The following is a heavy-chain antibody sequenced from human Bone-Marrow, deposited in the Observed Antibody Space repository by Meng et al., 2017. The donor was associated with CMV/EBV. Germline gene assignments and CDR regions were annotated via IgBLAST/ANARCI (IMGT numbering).Heavy chain of an antibody. D-gene: IGHD4-11*01. CDR3: ANGYSNYRA. CDR2: VYFSGTT. Sequence: SETLSLTCTVSGGSIKNYYWTWIRQPPGKGLEWIGYVYFSGTTNYNPSLKSRVTISADTSKNQFSLKLSSVSAADTAVYYCANGYSNYRAWGQGTLVTVSS. J-gene: IGHJ5*02. V-gene: IGHV4-59*01. CDR1: GGSIKNYY.